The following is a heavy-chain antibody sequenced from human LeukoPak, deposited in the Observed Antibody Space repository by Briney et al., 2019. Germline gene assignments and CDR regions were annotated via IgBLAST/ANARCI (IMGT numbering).Heavy chain of an antibody. Sequence: RHGESLKISCKGSGYSFTSYWDGWVRPMPGKGLDWMGIIYPGDSDTRYSPSFQGQVTISADKSISTAYLQWSSLKASDTAMYYCARSGRSSSNYFDYWGQGTLVTVSS. CDR3: ARSGRSSSNYFDY. V-gene: IGHV5-51*01. J-gene: IGHJ4*02. CDR2: IYPGDSDT. CDR1: GYSFTSYW. D-gene: IGHD3-10*01.